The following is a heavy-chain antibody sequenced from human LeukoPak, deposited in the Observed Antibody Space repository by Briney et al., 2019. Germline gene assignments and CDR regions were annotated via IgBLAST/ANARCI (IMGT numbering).Heavy chain of an antibody. V-gene: IGHV4-59*01. Sequence: PSETLSLTCIVSGGSISGYYWSWIRQPPGKGLEYIGHISYTGTTNYNPSLKSRITISVDTSKNQFSRKLSSVTAADTAVYYCARGGPRRDGYNLDYWGQGTLVTVSS. D-gene: IGHD5-24*01. CDR3: ARGGPRRDGYNLDY. CDR2: ISYTGTT. CDR1: GGSISGYY. J-gene: IGHJ4*02.